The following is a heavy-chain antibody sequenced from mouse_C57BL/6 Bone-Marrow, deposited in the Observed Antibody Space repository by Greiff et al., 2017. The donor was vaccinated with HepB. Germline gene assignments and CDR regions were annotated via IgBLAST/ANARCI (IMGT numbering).Heavy chain of an antibody. CDR2: INPSSGYT. V-gene: IGHV1-4*01. D-gene: IGHD2-4*01. J-gene: IGHJ3*01. CDR1: GYTFTSYT. Sequence: VQLVESGAELARPGASVKMSCKASGYTFTSYTMHWVKQRPGQGLEWIGYINPSSGYTKYNQKFKDKATLTADKSSSTAYMQLSSLTSEDSAVYYCARLGLRAWFAYWGQGTLVTVSA. CDR3: ARLGLRAWFAY.